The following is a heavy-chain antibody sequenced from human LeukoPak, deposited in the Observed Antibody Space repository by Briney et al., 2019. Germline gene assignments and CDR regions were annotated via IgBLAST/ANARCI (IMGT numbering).Heavy chain of an antibody. Sequence: SETLSLTCTVSGGSISSYYWSWIRQPPGKGLEWIGCIYYSGSTNYDPSLKSRVTVSVDTSKDQFSLKLSSLTAADTAVYYCARSFLGDWYFDLWGRGTPVTVSS. CDR2: IYYSGST. D-gene: IGHD1-26*01. CDR1: GGSISSYY. CDR3: ARSFLGDWYFDL. J-gene: IGHJ2*01. V-gene: IGHV4-59*01.